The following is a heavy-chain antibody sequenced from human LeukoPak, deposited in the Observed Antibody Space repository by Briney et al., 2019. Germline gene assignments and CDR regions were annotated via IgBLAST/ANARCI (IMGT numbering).Heavy chain of an antibody. CDR2: ISSSGSTI. V-gene: IGHV3-48*03. CDR3: AKTAQLLGYFDY. D-gene: IGHD2-2*01. J-gene: IGHJ4*02. Sequence: GGSLRLSCAASGFTFSSYEMSWVRQAPGKGLEWVSYISSSGSTIYYADSVKGRFTISRDNSKNTLYLQMNSLRAEDTAVYYCAKTAQLLGYFDYWGQGTLVTVSS. CDR1: GFTFSSYE.